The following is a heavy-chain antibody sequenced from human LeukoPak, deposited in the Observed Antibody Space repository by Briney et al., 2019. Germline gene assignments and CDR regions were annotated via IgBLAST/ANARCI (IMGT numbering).Heavy chain of an antibody. J-gene: IGHJ6*03. CDR2: ISSSGSTI. V-gene: IGHV3-48*03. CDR1: GFTFSSYE. D-gene: IGHD3-9*01. CDR3: ARDHDWDYMDV. Sequence: GGSLRLSCAASGFTFSSYEMNWVRQAPGKGLEWVSYISSSGSTIYYADSVKGRFTISGDNAKNSLYLQMSSLRAEDTAVYYCARDHDWDYMDVWGKGTTVTVSS.